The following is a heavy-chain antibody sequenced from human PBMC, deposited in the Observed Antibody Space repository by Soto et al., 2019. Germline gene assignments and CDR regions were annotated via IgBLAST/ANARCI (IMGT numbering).Heavy chain of an antibody. V-gene: IGHV1-69*13. CDR3: ARGRVYSYGSIPLYYFAY. CDR2: IIPIFGTA. J-gene: IGHJ4*02. Sequence: ASVKVSCKASGGTFSSYAISWVRQAPGQGLERMGGIIPIFGTANFAQKFQGRVTITADESTSTAYMELSSLRSEDSAVYYCARGRVYSYGSIPLYYFAYWGQGTLVTVSS. CDR1: GGTFSSYA. D-gene: IGHD5-18*01.